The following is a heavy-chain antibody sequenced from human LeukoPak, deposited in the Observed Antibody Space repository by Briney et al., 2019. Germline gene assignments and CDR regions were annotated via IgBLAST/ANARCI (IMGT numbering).Heavy chain of an antibody. J-gene: IGHJ4*02. Sequence: GGSLRLSCAASGFTSDDYTMHWVRQAPGKGLEWVSLISWDGGSTYYADSVKGRFTISRDNSKNSLYLQMNSLRTEDTALYYCAKDIRATKNLFFDYWGQGTLVTVSS. V-gene: IGHV3-43*01. D-gene: IGHD1-14*01. CDR2: ISWDGGST. CDR3: AKDIRATKNLFFDY. CDR1: GFTSDDYT.